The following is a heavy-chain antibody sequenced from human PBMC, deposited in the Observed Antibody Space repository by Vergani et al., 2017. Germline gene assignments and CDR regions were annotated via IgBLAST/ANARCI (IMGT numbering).Heavy chain of an antibody. J-gene: IGHJ4*02. Sequence: QLLESGGGLIQPGGSLRLSCAASGFTFNSYAMTWVRQAPGKGLEWVSGINNNGGSTYYADSVKGRFTISRDNAKNSLYLQMNSLRAEDTAVYYCARETGGPGYYDSSGYHDYWGQGTLVTVSS. CDR3: ARETGGPGYYDSSGYHDY. CDR2: INNNGGST. CDR1: GFTFNSYA. V-gene: IGHV3-23*01. D-gene: IGHD3-22*01.